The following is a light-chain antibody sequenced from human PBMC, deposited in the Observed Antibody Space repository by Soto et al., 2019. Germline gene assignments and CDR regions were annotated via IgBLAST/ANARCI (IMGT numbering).Light chain of an antibody. CDR3: CSYAGDSAWV. CDR2: EGS. CDR1: SSDVGSYNF. J-gene: IGLJ3*02. V-gene: IGLV2-23*01. Sequence: QPASVSGSPGQSITISCTGTSSDVGSYNFVSWYQQHPGKAPKLMIYEGSKRPSGVSNRFSGSKSGNTASLTISGLQAEDEADYYCCSYAGDSAWVFGGGTKVTVL.